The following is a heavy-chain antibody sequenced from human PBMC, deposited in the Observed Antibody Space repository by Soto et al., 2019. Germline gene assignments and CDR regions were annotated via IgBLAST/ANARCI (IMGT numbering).Heavy chain of an antibody. CDR1: GFTFSDYY. CDR2: ISGGGGSTV. Sequence: QVQLVESGGGLVKPGWSLRLSCAASGFTFSDYYMSWIRQAPGKGLEWISYISGGGGSTVQYANSVKGRFTISRDNTKNSLYLQVSSLRGEDTAVYYCARVRGYYDSSGFDYWGQGTLVTVSS. J-gene: IGHJ4*02. CDR3: ARVRGYYDSSGFDY. D-gene: IGHD3-22*01. V-gene: IGHV3-11*01.